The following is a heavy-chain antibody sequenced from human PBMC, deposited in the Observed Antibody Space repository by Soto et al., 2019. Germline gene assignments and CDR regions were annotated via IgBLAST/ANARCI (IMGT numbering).Heavy chain of an antibody. CDR2: ISGSGSTV. D-gene: IGHD2-15*01. J-gene: IGHJ5*02. V-gene: IGHV3-48*03. CDR1: GFSISGYE. Sequence: GGSLRLSCAASGFSISGYEMNWVRQAPGKGLEWVSYISGSGSTVYYADSVKGRFTISRDNAKNSVFLQINTLRVEDAAIYYCARNPYGECVLPLHCDLWGQGTLVTVSS. CDR3: ARNPYGECVLPLHCDL.